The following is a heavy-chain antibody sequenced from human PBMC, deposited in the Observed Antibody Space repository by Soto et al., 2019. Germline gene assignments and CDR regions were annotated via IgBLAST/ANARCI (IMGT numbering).Heavy chain of an antibody. D-gene: IGHD2-15*01. CDR2: SSGRGGST. Sequence: EVQLLESGGGLVQPGGSLRLSCAASGFTFSSYAMSWVRQAPGKGLEWVSASSGRGGSTYYADSVKGRFTISRDNSKNTLDLQMNSLRAEDTAVYYCVEWGYCSGGSCYGVDYWGQGTLVTVSS. CDR3: VEWGYCSGGSCYGVDY. V-gene: IGHV3-23*01. CDR1: GFTFSSYA. J-gene: IGHJ4*02.